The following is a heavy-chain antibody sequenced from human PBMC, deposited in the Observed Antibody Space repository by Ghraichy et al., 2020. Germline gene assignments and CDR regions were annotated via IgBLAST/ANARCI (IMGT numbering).Heavy chain of an antibody. D-gene: IGHD3-9*01. CDR3: ARHGGVWLRYFDWLFGAFDI. CDR1: GGSFSGYY. J-gene: IGHJ3*02. Sequence: SETLSLTCAVYGGSFSGYYWSWIRQPPGKGLEWIGEINHSGSTNYNPSLKSRVTISVDTSKNQFSLKLSSVTAADTAVYYCARHGGVWLRYFDWLFGAFDIWGQGTMVTVSS. CDR2: INHSGST. V-gene: IGHV4-34*01.